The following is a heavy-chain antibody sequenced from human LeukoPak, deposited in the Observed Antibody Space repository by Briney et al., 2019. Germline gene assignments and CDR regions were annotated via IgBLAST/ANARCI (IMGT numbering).Heavy chain of an antibody. V-gene: IGHV1-2*02. Sequence: ASVKVSCKASGYTFTAYYMHWVRQAPGQGLEWMGWINPNSGGTNYAQKFQGRVTMTRDTSISTAYMELSRLKSDDTAVYYCARDSLVSSSGWTNTFDYWGQGSLVTVSS. J-gene: IGHJ4*02. CDR3: ARDSLVSSSGWTNTFDY. CDR1: GYTFTAYY. CDR2: INPNSGGT. D-gene: IGHD6-19*01.